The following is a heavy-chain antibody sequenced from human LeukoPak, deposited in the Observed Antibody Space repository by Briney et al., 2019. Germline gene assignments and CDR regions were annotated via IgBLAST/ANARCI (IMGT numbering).Heavy chain of an antibody. CDR3: ARGAILHGDYYYYGMDV. D-gene: IGHD2-2*01. CDR2: ISAYNGNT. V-gene: IGHV1-18*01. J-gene: IGHJ6*02. CDR1: GYTFTSYG. Sequence: GASVKVSCKASGYTFTSYGISWVRQAPGQGLEWMGWISAYNGNTDYAQKLQGRVTMTTDTSTSTAYMELRSLRSDDTAVYYCARGAILHGDYYYYGMDVWGQGTTVTVSS.